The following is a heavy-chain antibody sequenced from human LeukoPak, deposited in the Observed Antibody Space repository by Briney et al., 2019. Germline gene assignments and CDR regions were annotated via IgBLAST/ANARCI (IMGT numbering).Heavy chain of an antibody. V-gene: IGHV3-33*01. CDR1: GFIFSSYG. D-gene: IGHD3-22*01. Sequence: GGSLRLSCAASGFIFSSYGMHWVRQAPGKGLEWVAVIWYDGSNKYYADSVKGRFTISRDNSKNTLYLQMNSLRAEDMAVYYCARDYDSSEFYFQHWGQGTLVTVSS. CDR2: IWYDGSNK. J-gene: IGHJ1*01. CDR3: ARDYDSSEFYFQH.